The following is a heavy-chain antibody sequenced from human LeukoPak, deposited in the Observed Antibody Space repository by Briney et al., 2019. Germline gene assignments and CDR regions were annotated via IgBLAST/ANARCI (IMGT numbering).Heavy chain of an antibody. CDR1: GGSFSGYY. V-gene: IGHV4-34*01. Sequence: SETLSLTCAVYGGSFSGYYWSWIRQPPGKGLEWIGEINHSGSTNYNPSLKSRVTISVDTSKNQFSLKLSSVTAADTAVYYCARGLYSSGWYFRSTHFDYWGQGTLVTVSS. CDR2: INHSGST. CDR3: ARGLYSSGWYFRSTHFDY. J-gene: IGHJ4*02. D-gene: IGHD6-19*01.